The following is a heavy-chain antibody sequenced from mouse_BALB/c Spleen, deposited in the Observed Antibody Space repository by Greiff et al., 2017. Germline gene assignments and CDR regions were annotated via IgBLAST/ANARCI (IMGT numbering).Heavy chain of an antibody. CDR2: ISDGGSYT. V-gene: IGHV5-4*02. CDR1: GFTFSDYY. D-gene: IGHD3-1*01. J-gene: IGHJ3*01. Sequence: EVKLMESGGGLVKPGGSLKLSCAASGFTFSDYYMYWVRQTPEKRLEWVATISDGGSYTYYPDSVKGRFTISRDNAKNHLYLQMSSLKSEDTAMYYCARGGAARATWAYWGQGTLVTVSA. CDR3: ARGGAARATWAY.